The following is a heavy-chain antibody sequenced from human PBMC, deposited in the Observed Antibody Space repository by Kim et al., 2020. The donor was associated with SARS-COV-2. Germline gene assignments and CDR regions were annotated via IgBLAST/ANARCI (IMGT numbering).Heavy chain of an antibody. CDR2: ISWNSGSI. V-gene: IGHV3-9*01. CDR3: AKEGSSSWYYFDY. J-gene: IGHJ4*02. D-gene: IGHD6-13*01. CDR1: GFTFDDYA. Sequence: GGSLRLSCAASGFTFDDYAMHWVRQAPGKGLEWVSGISWNSGSIGYADSVKGRFTISRGNAKNSLYLQMNSLRAEDTALYYCAKEGSSSWYYFDYWGQGTLVTVSS.